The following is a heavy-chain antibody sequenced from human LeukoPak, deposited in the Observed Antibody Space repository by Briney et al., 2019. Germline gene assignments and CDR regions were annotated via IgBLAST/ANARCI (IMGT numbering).Heavy chain of an antibody. CDR1: GGSISSGGYS. CDR3: ARDRGPYSGYDSYYFDY. CDR2: IYYSGST. V-gene: IGHV4-31*11. J-gene: IGHJ4*02. D-gene: IGHD5-12*01. Sequence: PSETLSLTCAVSGGSISSGGYSWSWIRQPPGKGLEWIGYIYYSGSTYYNPSLKSRVTISVDTSKNQFSLKLSSVTAADTAVYYCARDRGPYSGYDSYYFDYWGQGTLVTVSS.